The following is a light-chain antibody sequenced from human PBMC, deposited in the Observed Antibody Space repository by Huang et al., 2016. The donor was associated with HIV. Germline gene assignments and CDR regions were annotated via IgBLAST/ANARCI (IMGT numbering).Light chain of an antibody. Sequence: EIVMTQSPATLSVSPGESAPLSCRASQSVNSNLAWYQQKPGQAPRLLIDGASTRATGIPARFSGSGSGTEFTLTISSLQSEDFAVYYCQQYNNWPRTFGQGTKLEIK. J-gene: IGKJ1*01. V-gene: IGKV3-15*01. CDR2: GAS. CDR1: QSVNSN. CDR3: QQYNNWPRT.